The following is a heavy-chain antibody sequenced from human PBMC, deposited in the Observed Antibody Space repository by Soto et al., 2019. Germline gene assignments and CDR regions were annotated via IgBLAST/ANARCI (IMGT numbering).Heavy chain of an antibody. V-gene: IGHV1-46*01. Sequence: AEQKVSCKASGYTSSSYAIRWVRQAPSGGSTSYAQKFQGRVSMTRDTSTSTFYMELSSLRSDDTAVYYCARVSSGYYGHFDYWGQGTLVTVSS. CDR3: ARVSSGYYGHFDY. D-gene: IGHD3-22*01. J-gene: IGHJ4*02. CDR2: SGGST. CDR1: GYTSSSYA.